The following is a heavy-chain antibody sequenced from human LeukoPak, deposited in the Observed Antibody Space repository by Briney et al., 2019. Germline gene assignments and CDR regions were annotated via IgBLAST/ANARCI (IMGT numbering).Heavy chain of an antibody. D-gene: IGHD3-16*01. Sequence: GRSLRLSCAASGFTFDDYAMHWVRQAPGKGLEWVSGISWNGGSTGYADSVKGRFTISRDNAKNSLYLQMNSLRAEDTALYYCAKAQGGSVYYYYGMDVWGKGTTVTVSS. CDR1: GFTFDDYA. J-gene: IGHJ6*04. CDR2: ISWNGGST. CDR3: AKAQGGSVYYYYGMDV. V-gene: IGHV3-9*01.